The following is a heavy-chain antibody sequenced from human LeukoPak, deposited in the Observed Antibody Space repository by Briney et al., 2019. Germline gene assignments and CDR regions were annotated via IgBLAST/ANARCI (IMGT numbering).Heavy chain of an antibody. V-gene: IGHV4-59*01. J-gene: IGHJ4*02. Sequence: SETLSLTCTVSGGSISSYYWSWIRQPPGKGLEWTGYIYYSGSTNYNPSLKSRVTISVDTSKNQFSPKLSSVTAADTAVYYCARAHYGSGSYYMAAHYYFDYWGRGTLVTVSS. CDR1: GGSISSYY. D-gene: IGHD3-10*01. CDR2: IYYSGST. CDR3: ARAHYGSGSYYMAAHYYFDY.